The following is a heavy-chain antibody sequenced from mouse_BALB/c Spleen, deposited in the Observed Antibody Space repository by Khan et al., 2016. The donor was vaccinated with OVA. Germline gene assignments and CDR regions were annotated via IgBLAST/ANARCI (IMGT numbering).Heavy chain of an antibody. D-gene: IGHD1-2*01. CDR2: ISYSGST. CDR3: ARTARIKY. J-gene: IGHJ2*01. V-gene: IGHV3-2*02. CDR1: GYSITSGYG. Sequence: VQLKESGPGLVKPSQSLSLTCTVTGYSITSGYGWNWIRQFPGNKLEWMGYISYSGSTNSNPSLKSRISITRDTSKNQFFPQLNSVTTEDTATYYCARTARIKYWGQGTTLTVSS.